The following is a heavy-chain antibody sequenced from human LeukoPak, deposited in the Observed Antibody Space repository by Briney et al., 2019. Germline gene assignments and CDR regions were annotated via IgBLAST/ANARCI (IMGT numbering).Heavy chain of an antibody. CDR1: GFTFSSYG. CDR2: ISYDGSNK. V-gene: IGHV3-30*18. Sequence: PGRSLRLSCAASGFTFSSYGMHWVRQAPGKGLEWVAVISYDGSNKYYADSVKGRFTISRDNSKNTLYLQMNSLRAEDTAVYYCAKDFAFYCSGGSCYYYYYMDVWGQGTTVTVSS. J-gene: IGHJ6*03. CDR3: AKDFAFYCSGGSCYYYYYMDV. D-gene: IGHD2-15*01.